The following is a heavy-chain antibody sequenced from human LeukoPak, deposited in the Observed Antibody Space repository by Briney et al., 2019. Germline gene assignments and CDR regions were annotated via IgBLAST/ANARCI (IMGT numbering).Heavy chain of an antibody. J-gene: IGHJ4*02. D-gene: IGHD6-13*01. CDR1: GFTFSSYA. Sequence: EGSLRLSCAASGFTFSSYAMSWVRQAPGKGLEWVSAISGSGGSTYYADSVKGRFTISRDNAKNSLYLQMNSLRAEDTAVYYCARDRQSSRIAAAGTFDYWGQGTLVTVSS. CDR2: ISGSGGST. CDR3: ARDRQSSRIAAAGTFDY. V-gene: IGHV3-23*01.